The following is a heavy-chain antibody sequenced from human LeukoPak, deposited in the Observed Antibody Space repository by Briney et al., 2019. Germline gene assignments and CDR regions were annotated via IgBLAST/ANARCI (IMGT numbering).Heavy chain of an antibody. CDR2: ISGSGGST. D-gene: IGHD6-6*01. Sequence: PGGSLRLSCAGSGFTFSSYAMNWVRQAPGKGLEWVSGISGSGGSTYYADSVKGRFTISRDNSKNTLYLLMNSLRAEDTAVYYCAKALSSTGIAARPQTLDYWGQGTLVTVSS. CDR3: AKALSSTGIAARPQTLDY. V-gene: IGHV3-23*01. J-gene: IGHJ4*02. CDR1: GFTFSSYA.